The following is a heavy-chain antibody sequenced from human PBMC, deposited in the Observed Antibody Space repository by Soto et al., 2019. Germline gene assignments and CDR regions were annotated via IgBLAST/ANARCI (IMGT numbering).Heavy chain of an antibody. V-gene: IGHV3-30*18. CDR2: ISYDGSNK. D-gene: IGHD2-2*01. Sequence: QVQLVESGGGVVQPGRSLRLSCAASGFTFSSYGMHWVRQAPGKGLEWVAVISYDGSNKYYADSVKGLFTISRDNSKNTLYLQMNSLRAEDTAVYYCAKDLCTICYYYYYGMDVWGQGTTVTVSS. CDR1: GFTFSSYG. CDR3: AKDLCTICYYYYYGMDV. J-gene: IGHJ6*02.